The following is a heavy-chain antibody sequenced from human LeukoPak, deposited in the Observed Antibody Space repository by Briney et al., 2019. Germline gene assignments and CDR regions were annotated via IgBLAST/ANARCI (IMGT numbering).Heavy chain of an antibody. CDR2: INHSGST. J-gene: IGHJ6*02. D-gene: IGHD4-17*01. CDR3: ARDETTVTYGMDV. Sequence: SETLSLTCAVYGGSFSGYYWSWIHQPPGKGLEWIGEINHSGSTNYNPSLKSRVTISVDTSKNQFSLKLSSVTAADTAVYYCARDETTVTYGMDVWGQGTTVTVSS. CDR1: GGSFSGYY. V-gene: IGHV4-34*01.